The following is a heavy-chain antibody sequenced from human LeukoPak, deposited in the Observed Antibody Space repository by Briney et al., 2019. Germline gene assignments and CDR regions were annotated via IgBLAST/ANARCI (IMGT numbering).Heavy chain of an antibody. CDR1: GGSISSGGYY. CDR2: IYHSGST. CDR3: ARGPPYYYYYMDV. Sequence: PSETLSLTCTVSGGSISSGGYYWSWIRQPPGKGLEWIGYIYHSGSTYYNPSLKSRVTISVDTSKNQFSLKLSSVTAADTAVYYCARGPPYYYYYMDVWGKGTTVTVSS. J-gene: IGHJ6*03. V-gene: IGHV4-30-2*01.